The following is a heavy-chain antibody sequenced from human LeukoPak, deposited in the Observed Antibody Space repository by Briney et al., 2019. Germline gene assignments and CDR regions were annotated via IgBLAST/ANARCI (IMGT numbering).Heavy chain of an antibody. Sequence: PSETLSLTCTVSGGSISGYYWSWIRQPPGKGLEWIGYIYYCGSTNYNPSLKSRVTISVDTSKNQFSLKLSSVTAADTAVYYCAMGYGDYATGAFDIWGQGTMVTVSS. CDR2: IYYCGST. CDR3: AMGYGDYATGAFDI. V-gene: IGHV4-59*01. D-gene: IGHD4-17*01. J-gene: IGHJ3*02. CDR1: GGSISGYY.